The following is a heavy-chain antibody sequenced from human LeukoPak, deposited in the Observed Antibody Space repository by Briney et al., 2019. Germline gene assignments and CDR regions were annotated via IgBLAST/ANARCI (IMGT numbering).Heavy chain of an antibody. D-gene: IGHD6-13*01. V-gene: IGHV1-18*01. CDR1: GYTFTSFG. Sequence: APVKVSCKASGYTFTSFGISWVRQAPGQGLEWMGWISVHNGNTNYAQKLQGRVTMTTDTSTSTAYMELRSLRSDDTAVYYCARRIAAAGSFDMWGQGTMVTVSS. CDR2: ISVHNGNT. J-gene: IGHJ3*02. CDR3: ARRIAAAGSFDM.